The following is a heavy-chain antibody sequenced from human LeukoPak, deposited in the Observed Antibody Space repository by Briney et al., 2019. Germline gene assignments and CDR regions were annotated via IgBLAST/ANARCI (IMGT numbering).Heavy chain of an antibody. Sequence: SETLSLTCTVSGDSISGYYWSWIRQPPGKGLECIGYLYYSGSTNYNPSLKSRVTISVDTSKIQFSLKLSSVTAADTAVYYCARPRSSGWYGAFDIWGQGTMVTVSS. CDR3: ARPRSSGWYGAFDI. V-gene: IGHV4-59*08. J-gene: IGHJ3*02. D-gene: IGHD6-19*01. CDR1: GDSISGYY. CDR2: LYYSGST.